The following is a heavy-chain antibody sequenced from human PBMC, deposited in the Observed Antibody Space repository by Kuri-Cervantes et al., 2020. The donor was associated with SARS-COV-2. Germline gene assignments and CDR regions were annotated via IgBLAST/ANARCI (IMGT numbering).Heavy chain of an antibody. V-gene: IGHV3-48*03. D-gene: IGHD2-2*01. CDR1: GFVFDFYE. CDR2: ISPTASTI. Sequence: GGSLRLSCLTSGFVFDFYEMNWVRQAPGKGLEWLAYISPTASTIYYADSVTGQFTISRDNAQNAVYLHMKSLRADDTAVYYCARVRAMDMWGQGTMVTVSS. J-gene: IGHJ3*02. CDR3: ARVRAMDM.